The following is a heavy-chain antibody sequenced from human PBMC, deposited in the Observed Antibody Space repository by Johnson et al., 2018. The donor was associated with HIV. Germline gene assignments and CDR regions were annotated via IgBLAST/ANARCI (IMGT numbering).Heavy chain of an antibody. Sequence: VQLVESGGGLVQPGGSLRLSCAASGFTVSSNYMSWVRQAPGKGLEWVSVIYSGGSTYYADSVKGRFTISRDNSKNTLYLQMNSLRAEDTAVYYCARATYYDSRDYAFGIWGQGTMVTVSS. CDR1: GFTVSSNY. D-gene: IGHD3-22*01. CDR3: ARATYYDSRDYAFGI. J-gene: IGHJ3*02. CDR2: IYSGGST. V-gene: IGHV3-66*02.